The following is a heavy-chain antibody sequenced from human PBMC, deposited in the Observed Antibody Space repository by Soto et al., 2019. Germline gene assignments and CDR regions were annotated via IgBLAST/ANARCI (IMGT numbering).Heavy chain of an antibody. J-gene: IGHJ3*02. CDR2: ISWNSDNI. V-gene: IGHV3-9*01. CDR1: GFTFDDYA. Sequence: SLRLSSAASGFTFDDYAMHWVRQAPGKGLEWVSGISWNSDNIVYADSVKGRFTISRDNAKNSLYLQMNSLRAEDTALYYCAKDLYSNYGDAFDIWGQGTMVTVSS. D-gene: IGHD4-4*01. CDR3: AKDLYSNYGDAFDI.